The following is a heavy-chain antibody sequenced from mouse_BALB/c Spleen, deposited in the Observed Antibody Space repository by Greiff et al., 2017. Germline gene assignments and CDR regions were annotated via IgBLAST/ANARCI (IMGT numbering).Heavy chain of an antibody. CDR2: INPGSSTI. Sequence: EVQRVESGGGLVQPGGSLNLSCAASGFDFSRYWMSWARQAPGKGQEWIGEINPGSSTINYTPSLKDKFIISRDNAKNTLYLQMSKVRSEDTALYYWGRGGWLRRAYYFDYWGQGTTLTVSS. CDR3: GRGGWLRRAYYFDY. V-gene: IGHV4-2*02. D-gene: IGHD2-2*01. J-gene: IGHJ2*01. CDR1: GFDFSRYW.